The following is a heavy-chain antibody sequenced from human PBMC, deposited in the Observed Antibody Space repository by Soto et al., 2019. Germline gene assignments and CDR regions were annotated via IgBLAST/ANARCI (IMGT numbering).Heavy chain of an antibody. J-gene: IGHJ6*02. CDR1: GFTFSSYG. CDR2: ISYDGSNK. D-gene: IGHD3-3*01. V-gene: IGHV3-30*18. CDR3: AKDLKADKIFGVVISGMDV. Sequence: PGGSLRLSCAASGFTFSSYGMHWVRQAPGKGLEWVAVISYDGSNKYYADSVKGRFTISRDNSKNTLYLQMNSLRAEDTAVYYCAKDLKADKIFGVVISGMDVWGQGTTVTVSS.